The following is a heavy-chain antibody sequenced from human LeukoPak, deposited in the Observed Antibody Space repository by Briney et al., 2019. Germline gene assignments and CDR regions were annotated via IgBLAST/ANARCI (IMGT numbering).Heavy chain of an antibody. V-gene: IGHV3-23*01. CDR1: GFTFTTYA. J-gene: IGHJ4*02. CDR2: ITNRGGGT. Sequence: PGGSLRLSCEASGFTFTTYAMSWVRQAPGKGLEWVSTITNRGGGTYNADSVRGRFTIPRDNSKNMLYLLMNSLRAEDTAIYYCAKDIYDNYGGLDYRGQGTLVTVST. D-gene: IGHD4-23*01. CDR3: AKDIYDNYGGLDY.